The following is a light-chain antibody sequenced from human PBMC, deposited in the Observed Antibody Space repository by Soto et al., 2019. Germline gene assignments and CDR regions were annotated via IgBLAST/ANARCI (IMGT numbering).Light chain of an antibody. CDR3: QQYDNLPGT. J-gene: IGKJ1*01. Sequence: EIVLTQSPGTLSLSAGDRATLSCRASQSVSSNYLAWYQQKPGQTPRLLIYGASSRATCIPDRFSGSWSGTEFTLTISRLEPEDFAVYYCQQYDNLPGTFGQGTKVEIK. V-gene: IGKV3-20*01. CDR2: GAS. CDR1: QSVSSNY.